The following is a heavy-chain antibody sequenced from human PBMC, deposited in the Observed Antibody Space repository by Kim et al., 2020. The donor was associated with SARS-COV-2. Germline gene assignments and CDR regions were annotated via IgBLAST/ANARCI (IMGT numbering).Heavy chain of an antibody. J-gene: IGHJ4*02. V-gene: IGHV3-23*01. CDR3: AKVGSSWTDRQKFDY. D-gene: IGHD6-13*01. Sequence: SVKGRFTISRDNSKNTLYMQMNSLGAEDTAVYYCAKVGSSWTDRQKFDYWGQRTLVTVSS.